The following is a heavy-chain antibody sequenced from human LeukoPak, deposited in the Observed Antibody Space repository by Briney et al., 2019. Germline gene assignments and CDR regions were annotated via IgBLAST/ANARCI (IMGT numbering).Heavy chain of an antibody. J-gene: IGHJ4*02. CDR2: IYYTGST. V-gene: IGHV4-39*01. D-gene: IGHD3-16*01. CDR1: GGSISGYY. Sequence: PSETLSLTCTVSGGSISGYYWGWIRQPPGKGLEWIGSIYYTGSTSYNPSLKSGVTISLDTSTNQFSLKLNSVTAADTAVYYCVRHLRPLGLDYWGQGTLVTVSS. CDR3: VRHLRPLGLDY.